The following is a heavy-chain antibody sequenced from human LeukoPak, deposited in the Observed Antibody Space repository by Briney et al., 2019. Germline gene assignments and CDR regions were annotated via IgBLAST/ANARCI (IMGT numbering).Heavy chain of an antibody. Sequence: SETLSLTCAVYGGSFSGYYWSWIRQPPGKGLEWIGEINHSGSTNYNPSLKSRVTISVDTSKNQFSLKLSSVTAADTAAYYCARQRNYDFWSGYYQGVNWFDPWGQGTLVTVSS. CDR1: GGSFSGYY. CDR2: INHSGST. D-gene: IGHD3-3*01. J-gene: IGHJ5*02. CDR3: ARQRNYDFWSGYYQGVNWFDP. V-gene: IGHV4-34*01.